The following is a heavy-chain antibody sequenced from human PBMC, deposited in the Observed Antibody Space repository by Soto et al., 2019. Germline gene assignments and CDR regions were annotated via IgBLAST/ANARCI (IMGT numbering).Heavy chain of an antibody. J-gene: IGHJ4*02. V-gene: IGHV4-59*01. CDR1: GGSISSYC. D-gene: IGHD6-13*01. Sequence: PSETLSLTCTVSGGSISSYCWSWIRQPPGKGLEWIGYIYYNGSTNYNPSLKSRVSISVDTSKNQFSLKLISVTAADTAVYYCALAAAGTGLFDYWGQGTLVTVSS. CDR2: IYYNGST. CDR3: ALAAAGTGLFDY.